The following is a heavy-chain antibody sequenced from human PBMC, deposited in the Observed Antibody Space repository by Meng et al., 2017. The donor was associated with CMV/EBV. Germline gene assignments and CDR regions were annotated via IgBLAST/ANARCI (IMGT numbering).Heavy chain of an antibody. CDR1: GYRFSDHY. CDR3: VRDHNWGPDY. CDR2: SYPNSGGT. J-gene: IGHJ4*02. Sequence: QVQLRQTGAEVKSPGASVKVSCHTSGYRFSDHYMLWVRQAPGQGLEWMGWSYPNSGGTHYAQKFQDRVTMTRDTSISTVYMELSRLTSDDTAVYYCVRDHNWGPDYWGQGTLVTVSS. D-gene: IGHD1-1*01. V-gene: IGHV1-2*02.